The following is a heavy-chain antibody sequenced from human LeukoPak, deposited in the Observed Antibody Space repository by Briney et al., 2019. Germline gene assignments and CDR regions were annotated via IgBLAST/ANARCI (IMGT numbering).Heavy chain of an antibody. CDR2: IYHSGPA. Sequence: PSQTLSLTCTVSGGSISSDGYYWSWIRQPAGKGLEWIAFIYHSGPAYYNPSLKSRVAISVDVSKNQFSLKVNSVTAADTAVYYCARALNWGSLGAFDIWGQGTMVTVSS. J-gene: IGHJ3*02. CDR1: GGSISSDGYY. CDR3: ARALNWGSLGAFDI. D-gene: IGHD7-27*01. V-gene: IGHV4-30-2*01.